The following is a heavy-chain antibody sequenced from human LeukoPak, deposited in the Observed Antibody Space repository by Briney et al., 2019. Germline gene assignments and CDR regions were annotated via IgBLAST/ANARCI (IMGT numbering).Heavy chain of an antibody. Sequence: PGGSLRLSCAASGFTFTSAWMSWVRQAPGKGLEWVGRIKGKTAAGAPDYVASVKGRFTISRDDSKNTLFLQMNSLKTEDTAVYYCITGDYDFWSGFYSPNHYFDYWGQGTLVTVSS. V-gene: IGHV3-15*01. CDR1: GFTFTSAW. CDR3: ITGDYDFWSGFYSPNHYFDY. D-gene: IGHD3-3*01. J-gene: IGHJ4*02. CDR2: IKGKTAAGAP.